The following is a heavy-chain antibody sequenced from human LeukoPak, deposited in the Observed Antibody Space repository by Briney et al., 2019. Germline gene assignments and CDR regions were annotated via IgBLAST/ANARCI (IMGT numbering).Heavy chain of an antibody. D-gene: IGHD5-12*01. CDR3: AFQPTYPWETHHSIVADN. J-gene: IGHJ4*02. Sequence: GGSLRLSCAASGFTFSSYAMSWVRQAPGKGLEWVSAISGSGGSTYYADSVKGRFTLSRDNSKNTLCLQMNSLRAEDTAVYYCAFQPTYPWETHHSIVADNWGQGTLVTVSS. CDR2: ISGSGGST. CDR1: GFTFSSYA. V-gene: IGHV3-23*01.